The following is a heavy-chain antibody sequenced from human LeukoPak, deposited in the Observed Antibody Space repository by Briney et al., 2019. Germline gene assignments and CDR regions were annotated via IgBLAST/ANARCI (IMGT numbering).Heavy chain of an antibody. D-gene: IGHD4-17*01. J-gene: IGHJ4*02. Sequence: PGESLKISCKGSGYSFTSYWIGWVRQMPGKGLEWMGIIYPGDSDTRYSPSFQGQVTISADKSISTAYLQWSSLKAPDTAMYYCARGDYGDYVSGSYYFDYWGQGTLVTVSS. V-gene: IGHV5-51*01. CDR3: ARGDYGDYVSGSYYFDY. CDR1: GYSFTSYW. CDR2: IYPGDSDT.